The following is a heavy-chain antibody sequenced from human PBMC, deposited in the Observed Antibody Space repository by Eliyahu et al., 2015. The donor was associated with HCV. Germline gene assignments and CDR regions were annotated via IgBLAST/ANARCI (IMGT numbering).Heavy chain of an antibody. D-gene: IGHD3-10*01. CDR1: GYTFTSYG. Sequence: QVQLVQSGAEVKKPGASVKVSCKASGYTFTSYGXXXVXQAPGXGLEWMGWISAYNGNTNYAQKLQGRVTMTTDTSTNTAYMELRSLRSDDTAVYYCARLKSQQYSRMVQGVIITNNYYYYYMDVWGKGTTVTVSS. V-gene: IGHV1-18*01. CDR2: ISAYNGNT. J-gene: IGHJ6*03. CDR3: ARLKSQQYSRMVQGVIITNNYYYYYMDV.